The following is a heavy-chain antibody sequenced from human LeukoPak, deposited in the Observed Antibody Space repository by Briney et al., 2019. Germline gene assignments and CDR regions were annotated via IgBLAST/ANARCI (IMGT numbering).Heavy chain of an antibody. CDR2: IYYSGST. Sequence: PSETLSLTCTVSGGSISSYYWSWIRQPPGKGLEWIGYIYYSGSTNYNPSLKSRVTISVDTSKNQFSLKLSSVTAADTAVYYCARDRHKTSFDYWGQGTLVTVSS. CDR3: ARDRHKTSFDY. J-gene: IGHJ4*02. V-gene: IGHV4-59*01. CDR1: GGSISSYY.